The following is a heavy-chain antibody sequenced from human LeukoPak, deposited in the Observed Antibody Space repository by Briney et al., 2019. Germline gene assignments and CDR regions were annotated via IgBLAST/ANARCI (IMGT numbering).Heavy chain of an antibody. CDR3: ARERGRGRDSPWFDY. V-gene: IGHV3-7*03. J-gene: IGHJ4*02. CDR2: IKPDGTTK. D-gene: IGHD1-26*01. Sequence: PGGSLRLSCAASGFPFSSYSMTWVRQAPGKGLEWVANIKPDGTTKFYVDSVKGRFTISRDNALNSLYLQMNSLGAEDTAIYYCARERGRGRDSPWFDYWGQGTLVTVSS. CDR1: GFPFSSYS.